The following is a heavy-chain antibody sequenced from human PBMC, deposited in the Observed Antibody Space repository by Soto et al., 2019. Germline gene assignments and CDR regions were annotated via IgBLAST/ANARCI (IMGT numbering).Heavy chain of an antibody. J-gene: IGHJ6*02. V-gene: IGHV3-15*01. CDR1: GFTFSNAW. CDR2: IKSKTDGGTT. CDR3: TTDRCTSTSCSDV. Sequence: EVQLVESGGGLVKPGGSLRLSCAASGFTFSNAWMSWVRQAPGKGLEWVGRIKSKTDGGTTDYAAPVKGRFTISRDDSKNTLYLQMNSLKTEDTAVYYCTTDRCTSTSCSDVWGQGTTVTVSS. D-gene: IGHD2-2*01.